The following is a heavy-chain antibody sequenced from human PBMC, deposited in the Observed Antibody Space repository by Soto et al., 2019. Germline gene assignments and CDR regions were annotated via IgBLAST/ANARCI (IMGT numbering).Heavy chain of an antibody. CDR1: GFTFSSYA. CDR2: MSSGGGST. J-gene: IGHJ3*02. Sequence: PGGSLRLSCAASGFTFSSYAMNWVRQAPGKGLEWVSAMSSGGGSTYYIDSVKGRFTISRDNSKNTLYLQMNSLRAEDTAVYFCARFSDWDAVSGGFDIWGQGTMVTVSS. V-gene: IGHV3-23*01. D-gene: IGHD3-3*01. CDR3: ARFSDWDAVSGGFDI.